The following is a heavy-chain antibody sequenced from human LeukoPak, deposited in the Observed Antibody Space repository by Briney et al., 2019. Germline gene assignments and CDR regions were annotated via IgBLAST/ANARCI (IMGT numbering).Heavy chain of an antibody. D-gene: IGHD3-22*01. V-gene: IGHV3-30*18. Sequence: GGSLRLSCAASGFTFSSFGMHWVRQAPGKGLEWVAVILSDGVNKYSADSVKGRFTISRDNSKNTLYLQMNSLRAADTAVYYCAKGQNYYDGSGYYSTDYWGQGTPVTVSS. CDR2: ILSDGVNK. J-gene: IGHJ4*02. CDR3: AKGQNYYDGSGYYSTDY. CDR1: GFTFSSFG.